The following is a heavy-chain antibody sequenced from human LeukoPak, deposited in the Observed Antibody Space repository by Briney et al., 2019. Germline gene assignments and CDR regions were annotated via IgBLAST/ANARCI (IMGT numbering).Heavy chain of an antibody. J-gene: IGHJ4*02. CDR3: AREPRGYYGSGSNPDY. CDR2: ISAYNGNT. D-gene: IGHD3-10*01. Sequence: ASVKVSCKASGDTFTSYGISWVRQAPGQGLECIGWISAYNGNTSYAQKFQGRVTITTDESTSTAYMELSSLRSEDTAVYYCAREPRGYYGSGSNPDYWGQGTLVTVSS. V-gene: IGHV1-18*01. CDR1: GDTFTSYG.